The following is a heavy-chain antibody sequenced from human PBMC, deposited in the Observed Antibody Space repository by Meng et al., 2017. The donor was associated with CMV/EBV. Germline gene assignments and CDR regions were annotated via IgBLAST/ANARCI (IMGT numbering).Heavy chain of an antibody. Sequence: GYTFTGYYMHWVRQAPGQGLEWMGWINPNSGGTNYAQKFQGRVTMTRDTSISTAYMELSRLRSDDTAVYYCARDRGSSPPFSYNWFDPWGQGTLVTV. CDR3: ARDRGSSPPFSYNWFDP. CDR2: INPNSGGT. D-gene: IGHD6-6*01. CDR1: GYTFTGYY. V-gene: IGHV1-2*02. J-gene: IGHJ5*02.